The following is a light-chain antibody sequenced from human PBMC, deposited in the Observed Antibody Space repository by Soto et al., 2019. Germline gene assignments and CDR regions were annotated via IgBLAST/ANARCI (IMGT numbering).Light chain of an antibody. CDR1: QTIGNK. V-gene: IGKV3-15*01. CDR2: GAS. CDR3: QQYNGWPWT. J-gene: IGKJ1*01. Sequence: IVMTQSPATLSVSPGERSTRSCRATQTIGNKLAWYLQRPGQAPRLLMYGASTRATDIPARFSGSGSGTEFTLTITGLQSEDFAVYYCQQYNGWPWTFGLGTKVDIK.